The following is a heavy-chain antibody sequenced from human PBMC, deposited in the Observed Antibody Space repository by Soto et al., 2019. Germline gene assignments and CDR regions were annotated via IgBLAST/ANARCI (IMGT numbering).Heavy chain of an antibody. CDR3: TRGRYCLTGRCFPNWFDS. V-gene: IGHV4-30-4*01. CDR1: GDSISNLDYF. Sequence: SETLSLTCSVSGDSISNLDYFWAWIRQPPGQALEYIGYIYKSATTYYNPSFESRVAISVDTSKSQFSLNVTSVTAADTAVYFCTRGRYCLTGRCFPNWFDSWGQGALVTVS. J-gene: IGHJ5*01. D-gene: IGHD7-27*01. CDR2: IYKSATT.